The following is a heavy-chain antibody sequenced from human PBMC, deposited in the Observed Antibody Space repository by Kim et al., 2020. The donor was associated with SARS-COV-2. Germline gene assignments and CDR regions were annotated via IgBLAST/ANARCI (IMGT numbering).Heavy chain of an antibody. Sequence: SSIYYADSVKGQFTISRDNAKNALYLQMNSLRDEDTAVYYCARTTYYFDYWGQGTLVTVSS. J-gene: IGHJ4*02. CDR2: SSI. CDR3: ARTTYYFDY. V-gene: IGHV3-11*01. D-gene: IGHD4-17*01.